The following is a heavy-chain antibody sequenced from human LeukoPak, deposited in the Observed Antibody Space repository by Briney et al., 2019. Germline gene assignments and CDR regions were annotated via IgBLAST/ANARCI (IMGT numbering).Heavy chain of an antibody. J-gene: IGHJ3*02. V-gene: IGHV3-20*04. D-gene: IGHD5-18*01. Sequence: PGGSLRLSCAASGFTFGSYSMNWVRQAPGKGLEWVSGINWNGGSTGYADSVKGRFTISRDNAKNSLYLQMNSLRAEDTALYYCARQTRGYSYGLDAFDIWGQGTMVTVSS. CDR1: GFTFGSYS. CDR2: INWNGGST. CDR3: ARQTRGYSYGLDAFDI.